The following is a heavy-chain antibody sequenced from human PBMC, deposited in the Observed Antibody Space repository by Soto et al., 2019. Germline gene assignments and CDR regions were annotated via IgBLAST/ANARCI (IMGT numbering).Heavy chain of an antibody. CDR1: GYTFTNYG. V-gene: IGHV1-18*01. CDR2: ISAYNGNT. D-gene: IGHD3-9*01. J-gene: IGHJ4*02. CDR3: ARDLVEYYDILTGYYYDY. Sequence: ASVKVSCKASGYTFTNYGISWVRQAPGQGLEWMGWISAYNGNTNYVQKLQGRVTMTTDTSTSTAYMELRSLRSDDTALYYCARDLVEYYDILTGYYYDYWGQGTLVTVSS.